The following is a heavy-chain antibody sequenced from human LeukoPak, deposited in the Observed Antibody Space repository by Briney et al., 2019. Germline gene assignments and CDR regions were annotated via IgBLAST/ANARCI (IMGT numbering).Heavy chain of an antibody. Sequence: PGGSLRLSCTASGFIFSTYWMTWVRQAPGKGLEWVANIKEDGSEKKYVDSVKGRFTISRDNAKNSLYLQMNSLRAEDTAVYYCAKFKDVVVVTPIDYWGLGTLVTVSS. V-gene: IGHV3-7*03. CDR3: AKFKDVVVVTPIDY. CDR2: IKEDGSEK. CDR1: GFIFSTYW. D-gene: IGHD2-15*01. J-gene: IGHJ4*02.